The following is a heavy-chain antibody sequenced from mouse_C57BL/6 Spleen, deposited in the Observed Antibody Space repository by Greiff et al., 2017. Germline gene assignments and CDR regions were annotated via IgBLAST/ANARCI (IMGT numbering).Heavy chain of an antibody. CDR2: ISDGGSYT. Sequence: EVQLQESGGGLVKPGGSLKLSCAASGFTFSSYAMSWVRQTPEKRLEWVATISDGGSYTYYPDNVKGRFTISRDNAKNNLYLQMSHLKSEDTAMYYCTWYLHDGSFDYWGQGTTLTVSS. CDR1: GFTFSSYA. J-gene: IGHJ2*01. D-gene: IGHD2-3*01. V-gene: IGHV5-4*01. CDR3: TWYLHDGSFDY.